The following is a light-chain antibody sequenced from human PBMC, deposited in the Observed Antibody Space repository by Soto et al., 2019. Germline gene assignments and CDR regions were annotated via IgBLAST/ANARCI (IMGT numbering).Light chain of an antibody. J-gene: IGLJ1*01. CDR2: EVS. CDR1: SSDVGGYNY. CDR3: RSYTSSSTNV. V-gene: IGLV2-14*01. Sequence: QSALTQPASVSGSPGQSITISCTGTSSDVGGYNYVSWYQQHPGKAPKLMMYEVSNRPSGVSNRFSGSKSGNTASLTIAGLHSEDEADYYCRSYTSSSTNVFGTGTKLTVL.